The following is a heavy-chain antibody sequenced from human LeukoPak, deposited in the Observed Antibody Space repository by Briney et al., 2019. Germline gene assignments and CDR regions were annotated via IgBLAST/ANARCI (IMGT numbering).Heavy chain of an antibody. CDR3: ARHYYDSSGYYPLYYYGTDV. V-gene: IGHV3-33*01. J-gene: IGHJ6*02. Sequence: PGRSLRLSCAASGFTFSSYGMHWVRQAPGKGLEWVAVIWYDGSNKYYADSVKGRFTISRDNSKNTLYLQMNSLRAEDTAVYYCARHYYDSSGYYPLYYYGTDVWGQGTTVTVSS. CDR1: GFTFSSYG. CDR2: IWYDGSNK. D-gene: IGHD3-22*01.